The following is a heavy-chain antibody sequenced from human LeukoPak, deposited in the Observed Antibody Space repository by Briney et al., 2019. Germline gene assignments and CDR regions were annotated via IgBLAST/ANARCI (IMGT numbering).Heavy chain of an antibody. J-gene: IGHJ4*02. CDR3: AKQGVVIQVFLIGFHKEAYYFDS. Sequence: RGSLRLSCAVTGVTLSNYAMSWVRQAPGKGLEWVAGISDRGATTNYAQSVKGRFTISRDNPKNTLYLQMSSLRAEDTAVYFCAKQGVVIQVFLIGFHKEAYYFDSWGQGALVTVSS. V-gene: IGHV3-23*01. CDR2: ISDRGATT. D-gene: IGHD2/OR15-2a*01. CDR1: GVTLSNYA.